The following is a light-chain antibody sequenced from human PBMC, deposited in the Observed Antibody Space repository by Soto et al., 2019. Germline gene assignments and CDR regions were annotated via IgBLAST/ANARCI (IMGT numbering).Light chain of an antibody. V-gene: IGKV1-27*01. Sequence: DIQMTQSPSSLSASVGDRVTITCRASQGISTYVAWYQQKPRKPPKLLIYAASTLQSGVPSRFSGSGSGTDFTLTINSLQPEDVATYSCQKYSSVPVFGPGTKVDIK. CDR3: QKYSSVPV. CDR2: AAS. CDR1: QGISTY. J-gene: IGKJ3*01.